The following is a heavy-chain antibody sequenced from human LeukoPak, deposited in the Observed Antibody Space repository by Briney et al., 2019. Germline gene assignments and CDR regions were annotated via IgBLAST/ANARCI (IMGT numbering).Heavy chain of an antibody. D-gene: IGHD1-26*01. CDR1: GFTFDDYA. CDR3: AKDSGSYRGAFDY. CDR2: ISWNSGSI. Sequence: GRSLRLSCAASGFTFDDYAMHWVRQAPGKGLEWVSGISWNSGSIGYADSVKGRFTISRDNAKNSLYLQMNSLRSEDMALYYCAKDSGSYRGAFDYWGQGTRVTVSS. V-gene: IGHV3-9*03. J-gene: IGHJ4*02.